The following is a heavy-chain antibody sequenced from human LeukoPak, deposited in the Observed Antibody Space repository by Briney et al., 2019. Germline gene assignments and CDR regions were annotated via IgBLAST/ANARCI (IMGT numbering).Heavy chain of an antibody. CDR3: AKDKGKYYYGSGSDYYFDY. Sequence: DSVKGRFTISRDNAKNSLYLQMNSLRAEDTALYYCAKDKGKYYYGSGSDYYFDYWGQGTLVTVSS. J-gene: IGHJ4*02. V-gene: IGHV3-9*01. D-gene: IGHD3-10*01.